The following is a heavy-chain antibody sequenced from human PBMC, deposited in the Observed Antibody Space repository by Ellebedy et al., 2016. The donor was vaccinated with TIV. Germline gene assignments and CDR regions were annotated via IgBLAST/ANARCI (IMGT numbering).Heavy chain of an antibody. J-gene: IGHJ4*02. CDR3: VRDGVGAPPFDY. V-gene: IGHV3-74*01. CDR1: GFTFSNYW. D-gene: IGHD1-26*01. CDR2: IKGDGSST. Sequence: GGSLRLSXTASGFTFSNYWMHWVRQAPGKGLEWISRIKGDGSSTSYADSVMGRFTISRDNTKNTLSLQMNSLRAEDTALYYCVRDGVGAPPFDYWGQGTLVTVSS.